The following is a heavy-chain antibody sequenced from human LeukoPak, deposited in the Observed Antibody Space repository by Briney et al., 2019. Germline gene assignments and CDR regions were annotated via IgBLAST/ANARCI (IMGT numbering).Heavy chain of an antibody. D-gene: IGHD3-10*01. CDR1: GYTLTELS. CDR3: ATVIRRAKMYYYGSGSYSWFDP. J-gene: IGHJ5*02. Sequence: PGASVKVSCKVSGYTLTELSVHWVRQAPGKGLEWIGGFDPEDGETIYAQKFQGRVTMTEDTSTDTAYMELSSLRSEDTAVYYCATVIRRAKMYYYGSGSYSWFDPWGQGTLVTVSS. CDR2: FDPEDGET. V-gene: IGHV1-24*01.